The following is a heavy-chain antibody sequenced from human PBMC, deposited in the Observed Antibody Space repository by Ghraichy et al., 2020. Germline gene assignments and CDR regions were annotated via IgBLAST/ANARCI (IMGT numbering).Heavy chain of an antibody. D-gene: IGHD1-1*01. V-gene: IGHV3-30*02. CDR3: AKWNPVSADAFHI. CDR1: GFTFSSYG. CDR2: IRYDGSNK. Sequence: GGSLRLSCAASGFTFSSYGMHWVRQAPGKGLEWVAFIRYDGSNKYYADSVKGRFTISRDNSKNTLYLQMNSLRAEDTAVYYCAKWNPVSADAFHIWGQGTMVTVSS. J-gene: IGHJ3*02.